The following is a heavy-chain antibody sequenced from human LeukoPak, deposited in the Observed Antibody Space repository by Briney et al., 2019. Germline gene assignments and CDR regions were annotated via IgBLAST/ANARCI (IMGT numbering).Heavy chain of an antibody. Sequence: GESLKISCKGSGYSFTSYWIGWVRQMPGKGLEWMGIIYPGDSDTRYSPSFQGQVTISADKSISTAYLQWSSLKASDTAMYYCARVNLRYYDFWSGQGADYWGQGTLVTVSS. CDR2: IYPGDSDT. V-gene: IGHV5-51*01. CDR1: GYSFTSYW. J-gene: IGHJ4*02. CDR3: ARVNLRYYDFWSGQGADY. D-gene: IGHD3-3*01.